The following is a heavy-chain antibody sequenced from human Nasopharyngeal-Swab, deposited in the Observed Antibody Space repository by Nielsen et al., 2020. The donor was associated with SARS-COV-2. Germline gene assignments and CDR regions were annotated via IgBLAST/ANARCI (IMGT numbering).Heavy chain of an antibody. CDR3: ARDEYYYDSSGYYDGMDV. Sequence: GESLKISCAASGFTFEDYTMHWVRQAPGKGLEWVSLISWDGGSTYYADSVKGRFTISRDNAKNSLYLQMNSLRAEDTAVYYCARDEYYYDSSGYYDGMDVWGQGTTVTVSS. CDR2: ISWDGGST. V-gene: IGHV3-43*01. CDR1: GFTFEDYT. J-gene: IGHJ6*02. D-gene: IGHD3-22*01.